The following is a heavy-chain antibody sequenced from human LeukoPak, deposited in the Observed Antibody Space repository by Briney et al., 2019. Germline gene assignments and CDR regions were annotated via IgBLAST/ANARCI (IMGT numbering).Heavy chain of an antibody. D-gene: IGHD2-21*02. CDR2: IRRKANSYAT. V-gene: IGHV3-73*01. Sequence: GGSLKLSCAASGFTFSGSVMHWVRQASGRGLEWVGRIRRKANSYATAYAASVKGRFTISRDDSKNTAYLQMNSLRTEDTAVYYCTRLWGDCGGDCYSHDFWGQGTLVTVPS. CDR3: TRLWGDCGGDCYSHDF. CDR1: GFTFSGSV. J-gene: IGHJ4*02.